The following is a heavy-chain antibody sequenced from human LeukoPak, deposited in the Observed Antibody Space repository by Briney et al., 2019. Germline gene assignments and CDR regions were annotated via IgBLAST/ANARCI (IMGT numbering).Heavy chain of an antibody. J-gene: IGHJ4*02. D-gene: IGHD5-24*01. Sequence: GGSLRLSCAASGFTVSNKYMTWVRQAPGKGLEWVSLIYSDGRTYYADSVKGRFTISRDNAKKSLYLQMNSLRAEDTAVYYCARLLAHRDGYNYFENLSPLWGQGTLVSVSS. CDR3: ARLLAHRDGYNYFENLSPL. CDR1: GFTVSNKY. V-gene: IGHV3-53*01. CDR2: IYSDGRT.